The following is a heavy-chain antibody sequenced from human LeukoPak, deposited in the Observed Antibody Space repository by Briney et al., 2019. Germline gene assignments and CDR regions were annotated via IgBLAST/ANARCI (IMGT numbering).Heavy chain of an antibody. CDR2: MNPNSGNT. CDR3: ARGSDDLVGYDWEFDY. J-gene: IGHJ4*02. CDR1: GYTFTSYD. D-gene: IGHD5-12*01. Sequence: GASVEVSCKASGYTFTSYDINWVRQATGQGLEWMGWMNPNSGNTGYAQKFQGRVTITRNTSISTAYMELSSLRSEDTAVYYCARGSDDLVGYDWEFDYWGQGTLVTVSS. V-gene: IGHV1-8*03.